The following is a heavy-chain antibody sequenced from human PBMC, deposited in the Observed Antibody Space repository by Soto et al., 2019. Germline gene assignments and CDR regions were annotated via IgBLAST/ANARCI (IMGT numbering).Heavy chain of an antibody. CDR3: ARDGGRGYDLVD. CDR2: IKPDGSER. CDR1: GFIFSKHW. D-gene: IGHD5-12*01. J-gene: IGHJ4*02. V-gene: IGHV3-7*04. Sequence: EVQLVESGGTLVQPGGSLRLSCAASGFIFSKHWMSWVRQAPGRGLEWVANIKPDGSERLYVDSVKGRFTISRDNAKSSLYLQMDSLRAEDSAVYCCARDGGRGYDLVDWGQGTLVSVSS.